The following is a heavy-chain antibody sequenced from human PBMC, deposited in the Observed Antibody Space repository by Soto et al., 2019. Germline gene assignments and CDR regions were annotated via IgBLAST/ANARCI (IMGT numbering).Heavy chain of an antibody. V-gene: IGHV1-69*13. CDR3: ARGFKASRGMDV. CDR2: IIPIFGTA. CDR1: GGTFSSYA. J-gene: IGHJ6*02. Sequence: ASVKVSCKASGGTFSSYAISWVRQAPGQGLEWMGGIIPIFGTANYAQKFQGRVTITADESTSTAYMELSSLRSEDTAVYYCARGFKASRGMDVWGQGATVTGSS.